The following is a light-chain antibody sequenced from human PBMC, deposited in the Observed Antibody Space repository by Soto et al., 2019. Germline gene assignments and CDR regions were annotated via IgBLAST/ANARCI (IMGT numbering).Light chain of an antibody. V-gene: IGKV3-15*01. CDR1: QSVSSN. J-gene: IGKJ4*01. CDR3: QQFSSYPLT. Sequence: EIVMPHSHATLSVSPVESPTHXFRASQSVSSNLAWYQQKPGQAPRLLIYGASTRATGIPARFSGSGSGTEFTLTISRLEPEDFAVYYCQQFSSYPLTFGGGTKVDIK. CDR2: GAS.